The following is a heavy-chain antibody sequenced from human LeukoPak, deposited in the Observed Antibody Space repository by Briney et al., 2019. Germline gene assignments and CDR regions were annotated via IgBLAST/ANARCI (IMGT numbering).Heavy chain of an antibody. D-gene: IGHD6-19*01. CDR3: ARGISPSSGCPPWTCYYYYYMDV. V-gene: IGHV1-69*05. CDR1: GGTFSSYA. J-gene: IGHJ6*03. CDR2: IIPIFGTA. Sequence: ASVKVSCKASGGTFSSYAISWVRQAPGQGLEWMGGIIPIFGTANYAQKFQGRVTITTDESTSTAYMELSSLRSEDTAVYYCARGISPSSGCPPWTCYYYYYMDVWGKGTTVTVSS.